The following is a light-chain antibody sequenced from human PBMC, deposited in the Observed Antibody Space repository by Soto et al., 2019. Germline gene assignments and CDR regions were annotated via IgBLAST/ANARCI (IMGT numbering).Light chain of an antibody. V-gene: IGKV2-24*01. CDR1: QGLVHSDGNTY. J-gene: IGKJ2*01. CDR2: EIS. CDR3: MQATQFPYT. Sequence: DIVMTQTPLSSPVTLGQPASISCRSSQGLVHSDGNTYLSWLQQRPGQPPRLLIYEISNRFSVVPDRFSGSGAGTDFTLKISRVEAEDVGIYYFMQATQFPYTFGQGTKLEIK.